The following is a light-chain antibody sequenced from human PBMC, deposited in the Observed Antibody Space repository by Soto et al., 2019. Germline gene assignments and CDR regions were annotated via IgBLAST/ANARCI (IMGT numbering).Light chain of an antibody. CDR3: QQRSNWVFT. Sequence: EIVLTQSPATLSLSPGERATLSCRASQSVGSFLAWYQQKPGQAPRLLTYEASNRATGIAARFSGRGSGTDFTLTISSLEPEDIGVYYCQQRSNWVFTFGPGTKVDIK. CDR2: EAS. J-gene: IGKJ3*01. CDR1: QSVGSF. V-gene: IGKV3-11*01.